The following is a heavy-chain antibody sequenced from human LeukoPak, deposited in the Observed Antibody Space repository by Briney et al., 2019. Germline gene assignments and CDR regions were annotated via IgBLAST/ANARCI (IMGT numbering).Heavy chain of an antibody. CDR1: GYTFTGYY. D-gene: IGHD3-22*01. V-gene: IGHV1-2*02. CDR2: INPNSGGT. Sequence: ASVKVSCKASGYTFTGYYMHWVRQAPGQGLEWMGWINPNSGGTNYAQKFQGRVTMTRDTSISTAYMELSRLRSDDTAAYYCARDMLRDSSGYWNDAFDIWGQGTMVTVSS. J-gene: IGHJ3*02. CDR3: ARDMLRDSSGYWNDAFDI.